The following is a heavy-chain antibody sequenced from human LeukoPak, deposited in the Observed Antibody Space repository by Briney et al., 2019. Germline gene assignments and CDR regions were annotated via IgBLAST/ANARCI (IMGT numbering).Heavy chain of an antibody. D-gene: IGHD1-26*01. CDR2: IIPILGIA. V-gene: IGHV1-69*04. Sequence: SVKVPCKASGGTFSSYAISWVRQAPGQGLEWMGRIIPILGIANYAQKFQGRVTITADKSTSTAYMELSCLRSEDTAVYYCARDPSIVGATKGFDYWGQGTLVTVSS. J-gene: IGHJ4*02. CDR3: ARDPSIVGATKGFDY. CDR1: GGTFSSYA.